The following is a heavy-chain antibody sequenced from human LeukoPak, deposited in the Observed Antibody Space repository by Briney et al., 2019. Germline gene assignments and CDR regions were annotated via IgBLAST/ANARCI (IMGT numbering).Heavy chain of an antibody. CDR3: AREEEWYASGTYYKGFDS. V-gene: IGHV3-21*01. J-gene: IGHJ4*02. CDR2: ISTRSTYI. CDR1: GFTFSNYN. Sequence: GGSLRLSCAASGFTFSNYNMNWVRQALGKGLEWVSCISTRSTYIYYADSVKGRFTISRDNAKNSLYLQMNSLRADDTAVYYCAREEEWYASGTYYKGFDSWGQGTLVTVSS. D-gene: IGHD3-10*01.